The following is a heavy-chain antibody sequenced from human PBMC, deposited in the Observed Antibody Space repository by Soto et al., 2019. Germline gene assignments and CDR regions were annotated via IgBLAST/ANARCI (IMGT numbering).Heavy chain of an antibody. CDR3: ARVVLEGYMDV. J-gene: IGHJ6*03. V-gene: IGHV1-18*01. CDR1: GYTLTSYV. Sequence: APVKVSCKASGYTLTSYVISCVRQAPGQGLEWMGWISAYNGNTNYAQKLQGRVTMTTDTSTSTAYMELRSLRSDDTAVYYCARVVLEGYMDVWGKGTTVTVSS. CDR2: ISAYNGNT. D-gene: IGHD3-16*01.